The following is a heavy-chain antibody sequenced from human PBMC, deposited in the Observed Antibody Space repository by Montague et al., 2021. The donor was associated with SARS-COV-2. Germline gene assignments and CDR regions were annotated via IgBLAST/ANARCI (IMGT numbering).Heavy chain of an antibody. J-gene: IGHJ4*02. D-gene: IGHD3-10*01. Sequence: SETLSLTCTVSGGSISSSSYYWGWIRQPPGKGLEWIGSHYYSGSTYYNPSLKSLVTISVDTYKNQFSLKLISVTAADTSVYYCARESGSGSYLVYWGQGTLVTVSS. CDR3: ARESGSGSYLVY. CDR1: GGSISSSSYY. CDR2: HYYSGST. V-gene: IGHV4-39*01.